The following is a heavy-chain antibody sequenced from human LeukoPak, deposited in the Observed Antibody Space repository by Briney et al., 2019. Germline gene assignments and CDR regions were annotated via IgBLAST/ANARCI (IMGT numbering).Heavy chain of an antibody. V-gene: IGHV4-4*02. J-gene: IGHJ4*02. CDR1: GGSITNNNW. D-gene: IGHD5-18*01. CDR3: AGGERGYSYGPLDY. CDR2: IYHSGST. Sequence: SETLSLTCAVSGGSITNNNWWSWVRQPPGKGLEWNGEIYHSGSTNYNPSLKSRVTISVDTSKNQFSLKLSSVTAADTAVYYCAGGERGYSYGPLDYWGQGTLVTVSS.